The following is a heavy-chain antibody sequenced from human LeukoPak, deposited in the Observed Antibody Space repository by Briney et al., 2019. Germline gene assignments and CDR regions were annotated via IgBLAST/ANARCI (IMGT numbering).Heavy chain of an antibody. CDR1: GGSISSDNYS. CDR2: VYTSGST. D-gene: IGHD3-22*01. CDR3: AREKIGYYDGSGRGWFDP. J-gene: IGHJ5*02. V-gene: IGHV4-61*02. Sequence: PSEALSLTCTVSGGSISSDNYSWSWIRQPAGKGLEWIGRVYTSGSTNYNPSLKSRVTISVDTSKKQFSLKLSSVTAADTAVYYCAREKIGYYDGSGRGWFDPWGQGTLVTVSS.